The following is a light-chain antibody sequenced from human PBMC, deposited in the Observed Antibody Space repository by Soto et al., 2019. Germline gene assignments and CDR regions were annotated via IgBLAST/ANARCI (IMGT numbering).Light chain of an antibody. CDR2: DAS. J-gene: IGKJ1*01. CDR1: QSISSW. Sequence: DIQMTQSPSTLSASVGDRVTITCPASQSISSWLAWYQQKPGKAPKLLIYDASSLESGVPSRFSGSGSATEFTLTISSLQPDDFATYYCQQYNNYWTFGQGTKVDIK. V-gene: IGKV1-5*01. CDR3: QQYNNYWT.